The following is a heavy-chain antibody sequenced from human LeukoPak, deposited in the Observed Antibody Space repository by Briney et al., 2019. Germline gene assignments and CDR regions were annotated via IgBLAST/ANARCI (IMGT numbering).Heavy chain of an antibody. D-gene: IGHD7-27*01. CDR2: ISYDGNNK. CDR1: GFSFNMFP. J-gene: IGHJ4*02. V-gene: IGHV3-30*04. CDR3: ARGGNWGYFDY. Sequence: GGSLRLSCAASGFSFNMFPMHWVRQAPGQGLECVAVISYDGNNKYYADSVNGRFTISRDNSKNTLFLQMNSLRTEDTAIYHCARGGNWGYFDYWGQGTLVTVSS.